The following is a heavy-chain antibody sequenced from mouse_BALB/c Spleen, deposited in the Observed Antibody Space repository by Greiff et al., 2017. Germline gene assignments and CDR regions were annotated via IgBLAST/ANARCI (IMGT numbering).Heavy chain of an antibody. CDR1: GYSITSDYA. CDR2: ISYSGST. V-gene: IGHV3-2*02. D-gene: IGHD2-1*01. J-gene: IGHJ4*01. CDR3: ARCHGNDAMDY. Sequence: EVQLQESGPGLVKPSQSLSLTCTVTGYSITSDYAWNWIRQFPGNKLEWMGYISYSGSTSYNPSLKSRISITRDTSKNQFFLQLNSVTTEDTATYYCARCHGNDAMDYWGQGTSVTVSS.